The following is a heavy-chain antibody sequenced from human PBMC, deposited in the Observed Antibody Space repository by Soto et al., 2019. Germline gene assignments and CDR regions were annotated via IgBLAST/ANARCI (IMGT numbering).Heavy chain of an antibody. D-gene: IGHD3-22*01. Sequence: QVQLVQSGAEVKKPGASVKVSCKASGYTFTIYDINWVRQATGQEHEWMGWMNPSSGNTGYAQKFQGRVTMTRNTSISTADMELSSLRSEDTAVYYCAKSESSGCDPWGQGNLVTVSS. V-gene: IGHV1-8*01. CDR2: MNPSSGNT. CDR3: AKSESSGCDP. J-gene: IGHJ5*02. CDR1: GYTFTIYD.